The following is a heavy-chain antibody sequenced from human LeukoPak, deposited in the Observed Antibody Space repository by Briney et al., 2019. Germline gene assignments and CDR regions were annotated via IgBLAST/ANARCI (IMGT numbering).Heavy chain of an antibody. CDR3: ARGPPGARTAPDY. D-gene: IGHD3-10*01. Sequence: PGGSLRLSCAASGFTFSLYTMIWVRQAPGKGLEWVSSISSSSLYIFYADSLKGRFTISRDNAKNSLYLLMNSLTAEDTAVYYCARGPPGARTAPDYWGQGTLVTVSS. V-gene: IGHV3-21*01. CDR2: ISSSSLYI. CDR1: GFTFSLYT. J-gene: IGHJ4*02.